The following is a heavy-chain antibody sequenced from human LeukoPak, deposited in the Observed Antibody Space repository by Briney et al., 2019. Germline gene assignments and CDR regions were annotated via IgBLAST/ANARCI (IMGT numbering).Heavy chain of an antibody. Sequence: GGSLRLSCAASGFTFSSYWMHWVRQAPGKGLVWVSRINSDGSSTTYADSVKGRFTISRDNAKNSLYLQMNSLRAEDTAVYYCARQGGSRWSGFDYWGPGTLVTVSS. V-gene: IGHV3-74*01. CDR3: ARQGGSRWSGFDY. D-gene: IGHD6-13*01. CDR1: GFTFSSYW. CDR2: INSDGSST. J-gene: IGHJ4*02.